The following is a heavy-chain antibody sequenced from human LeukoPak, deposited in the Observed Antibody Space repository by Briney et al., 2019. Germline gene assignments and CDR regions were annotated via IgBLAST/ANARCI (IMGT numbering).Heavy chain of an antibody. CDR1: GGSINDYF. J-gene: IGHJ4*02. D-gene: IGHD3-10*01. CDR3: ATGRYYYGSEY. Sequence: SETLSLTCTISGGSINDYFWSWIRQPPGKGLEWIGYIYYSGTSNYNPSLKSRVTISLDTSKNQFSLKLTSVTAADTAVYYCATGRYYYGSEYWGRGTLFTVSS. CDR2: IYYSGTS. V-gene: IGHV4-59*01.